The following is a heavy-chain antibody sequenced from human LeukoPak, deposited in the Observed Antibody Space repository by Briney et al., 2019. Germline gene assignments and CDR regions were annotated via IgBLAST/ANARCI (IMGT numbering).Heavy chain of an antibody. CDR2: IIPIFGTA. CDR1: GGTFSSYA. D-gene: IGHD3-16*01. CDR3: ARVFVGPPYDYYYYMDV. Sequence: ASVKVSCKASGGTFSSYAISWVRQAPGQGLEWMGGIIPIFGTANYAQKFQGRVTITTDESTSTAYMELSSLRSEDTAVYYCARVFVGPPYDYYYYMDVWGKGTTVTVSS. J-gene: IGHJ6*03. V-gene: IGHV1-69*05.